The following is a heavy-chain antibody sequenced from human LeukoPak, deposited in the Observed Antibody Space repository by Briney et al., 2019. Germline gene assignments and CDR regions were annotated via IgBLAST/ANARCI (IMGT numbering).Heavy chain of an antibody. CDR1: GYTFTGYY. J-gene: IGHJ5*02. V-gene: IGHV1-69*13. D-gene: IGHD6-13*01. CDR3: AREMVLYSSSFGWFDP. CDR2: IIPIFGTA. Sequence: SVKVSCKASGYTFTGYYMHWVRQAPGQGLEWMGGIIPIFGTANYAQKFQGRVTITADESTSTAYMELSSLRSEDTAVYYCAREMVLYSSSFGWFDPWGQGTLVTVSS.